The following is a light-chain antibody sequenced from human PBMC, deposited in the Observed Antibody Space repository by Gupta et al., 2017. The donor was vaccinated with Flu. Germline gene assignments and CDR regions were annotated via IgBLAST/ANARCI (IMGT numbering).Light chain of an antibody. CDR3: QNYNGAPRT. CDR2: GAS. Sequence: DIQMTQSPSSLSASVGDRVTVTCRANQGISNYLAWYQQKPGKVPKLLIFGASTLQSGVPSRFSGSGSGTDFTLTISSLQPEDVATYYCQNYNGAPRTFGQGTKVEIK. J-gene: IGKJ1*01. CDR1: QGISNY. V-gene: IGKV1-27*01.